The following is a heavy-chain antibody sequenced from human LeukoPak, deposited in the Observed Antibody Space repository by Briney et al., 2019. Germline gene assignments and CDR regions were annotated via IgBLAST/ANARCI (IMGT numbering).Heavy chain of an antibody. CDR1: GYTFTGYY. Sequence: ASVKVSCTASGYTFTGYYMHWVRQAPGQGLEWMGWINPNSGGTNYAQKFQGRVTMTRDTSISTAYMELSRLRSDDTAVYYCARPLRYFDWLPDYWGQGTLVTVSS. V-gene: IGHV1-2*02. J-gene: IGHJ4*02. CDR2: INPNSGGT. CDR3: ARPLRYFDWLPDY. D-gene: IGHD3-9*01.